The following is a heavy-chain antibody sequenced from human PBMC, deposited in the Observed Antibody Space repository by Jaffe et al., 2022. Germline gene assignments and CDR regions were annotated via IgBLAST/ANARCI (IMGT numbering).Heavy chain of an antibody. CDR2: IRYDGSNK. CDR1: GFTFSSYG. Sequence: QVQLVESGGGVVQPGGSLRLSCAASGFTFSSYGMHWVRQAPGKGLEWVAFIRYDGSNKYYADSVKGRFTISRDNSKNTLYLQMNSLRAEDTAVYYCAKGLRELSIPREDYFDYWGQGTLVTVSS. V-gene: IGHV3-30*02. CDR3: AKGLRELSIPREDYFDY. D-gene: IGHD3-16*02. J-gene: IGHJ4*02.